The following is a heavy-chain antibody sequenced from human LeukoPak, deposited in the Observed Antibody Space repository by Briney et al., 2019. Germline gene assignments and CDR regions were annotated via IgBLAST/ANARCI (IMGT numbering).Heavy chain of an antibody. Sequence: PSETLSLTCTVSGGSISSYYWSWIRQPPRKGLEWIGYIYYSGSTNYNPSLKSRVTISVDTSKNQFSLKLSSVTAADTAVYYCATTRGGSPTLYYWGQGTLVTVSS. CDR2: IYYSGST. V-gene: IGHV4-59*01. J-gene: IGHJ4*02. CDR3: ATTRGGSPTLYY. D-gene: IGHD3-10*01. CDR1: GGSISSYY.